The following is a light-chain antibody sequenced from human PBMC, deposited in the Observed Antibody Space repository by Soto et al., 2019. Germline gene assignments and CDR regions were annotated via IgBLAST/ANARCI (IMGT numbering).Light chain of an antibody. J-gene: IGLJ3*02. V-gene: IGLV2-8*01. CDR2: EVS. CDR1: SSDVGGYKY. CDR3: SSYAGSNNWV. Sequence: HSALTQPPSASGSPGQSVTISCTGTSSDVGGYKYVSWYQQHPGKAPKLMIYEVSKRPSGVPDRFSGSKSGNTASLTVSGLQAEDEADYYCSSYAGSNNWVFGGGTKLPVL.